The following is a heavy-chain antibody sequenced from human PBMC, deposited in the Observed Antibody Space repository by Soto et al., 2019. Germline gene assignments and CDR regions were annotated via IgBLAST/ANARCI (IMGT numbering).Heavy chain of an antibody. J-gene: IGHJ5*02. D-gene: IGHD3-3*01. CDR1: GFTFSSYG. Sequence: GGSLRLSCAASGFTFSSYGMHWVRQAPGKGLEWVAVIWYDGSNKYYADSMKGRFTISRDNSKNTLYLQMNSLRAEDTAVYYCARGGVTIFGVVVNNWFDPWGQGTLVTVSS. CDR2: IWYDGSNK. CDR3: ARGGVTIFGVVVNNWFDP. V-gene: IGHV3-33*01.